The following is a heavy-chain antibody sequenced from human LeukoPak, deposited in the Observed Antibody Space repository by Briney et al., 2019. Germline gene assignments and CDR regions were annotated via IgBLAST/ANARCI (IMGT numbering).Heavy chain of an antibody. D-gene: IGHD2-15*01. CDR1: RFTFCGYA. Sequence: GGSLRLSCAASRFTFCGYAVHWGRGAPGKGVGWGAHISYDGSNKHYADSVKGRFTISRDNSKNTLYLQMNSLRAEDTALYYCARDFSGWFPRSIYDYWGQGTLVTVSS. J-gene: IGHJ4*02. CDR2: ISYDGSNK. V-gene: IGHV3-30*04. CDR3: ARDFSGWFPRSIYDY.